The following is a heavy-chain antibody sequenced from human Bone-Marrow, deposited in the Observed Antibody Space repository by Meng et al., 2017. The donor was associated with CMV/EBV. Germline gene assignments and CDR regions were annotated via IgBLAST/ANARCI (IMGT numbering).Heavy chain of an antibody. CDR2: ISSSSYI. CDR1: GFTFSSYS. Sequence: GGSLRLSCAASGFTFSSYSMNWVRQAPGKGLEWVSSISSSSYIYYADSVKGRFTISRDNAKNSLYLQMNSLRAEDTAVYYCARDRRAARPNIDYWGQGTLVTVYS. D-gene: IGHD6-6*01. V-gene: IGHV3-21*01. CDR3: ARDRRAARPNIDY. J-gene: IGHJ4*02.